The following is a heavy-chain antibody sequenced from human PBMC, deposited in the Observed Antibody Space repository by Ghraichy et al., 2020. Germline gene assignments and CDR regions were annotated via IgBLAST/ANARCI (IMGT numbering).Heavy chain of an antibody. CDR1: GYTFTGYY. CDR2: INPNSGGT. D-gene: IGHD6-13*01. V-gene: IGHV1-2*06. J-gene: IGHJ5*02. Sequence: ASVKVSCKASGYTFTGYYMHWVRQAPGQGLEWMGRINPNSGGTNYAQKFQGRVTMTRDTSISTAYMELSRLRSDDTAVYYCARARQQLVGVNWFDPWGQGTLVTVSS. CDR3: ARARQQLVGVNWFDP.